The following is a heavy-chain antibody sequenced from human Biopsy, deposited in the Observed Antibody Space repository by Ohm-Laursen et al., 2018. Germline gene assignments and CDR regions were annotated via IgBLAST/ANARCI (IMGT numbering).Heavy chain of an antibody. CDR1: GFTFSSYS. V-gene: IGHV3-21*01. Sequence: GSLRLSCAASGFTFSSYSMNWVRQAPGKGLEWVSLIGSSSNYIYYADSVKGRFTMSRDNAKNPLYLQMNSLTAEDTAVYYCAGDRITIVGVGYAFDIWGQGTMVTVSS. CDR2: IGSSSNYI. D-gene: IGHD3-3*01. J-gene: IGHJ3*02. CDR3: AGDRITIVGVGYAFDI.